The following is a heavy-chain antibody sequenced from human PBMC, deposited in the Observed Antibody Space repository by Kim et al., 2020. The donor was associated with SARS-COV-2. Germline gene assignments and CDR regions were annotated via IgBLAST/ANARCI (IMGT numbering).Heavy chain of an antibody. CDR1: GYTFTSYG. CDR2: ISAYNGNT. Sequence: ASVKVSCKASGYTFTSYGISWVRQAPGQGLEWMGWISAYNGNTNYAQKLQGRVTMTTDTSTSTAYMELRSLRSDDTAVYYCARGRQVRGVISSGYYYGMDVWGQGTTVTVSS. V-gene: IGHV1-18*04. CDR3: ARGRQVRGVISSGYYYGMDV. J-gene: IGHJ6*02. D-gene: IGHD3-10*01.